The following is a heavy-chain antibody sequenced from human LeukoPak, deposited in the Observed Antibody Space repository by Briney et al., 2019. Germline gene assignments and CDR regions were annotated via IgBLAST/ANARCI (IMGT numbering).Heavy chain of an antibody. J-gene: IGHJ6*04. CDR2: ISYDGSIK. D-gene: IGHD3-3*01. CDR1: GFTFSTHA. CDR3: AKDLPDFWSAQGSV. Sequence: TGGSLRLSCAASGFTFSTHAMYWVRQAPGKGLEWVAFISYDGSIKYFADSVKGRFTISRDNSKNTLYLQMNSLRAEDTAVYYCAKDLPDFWSAQGSVWGKGTTVTVSS. V-gene: IGHV3-30-3*01.